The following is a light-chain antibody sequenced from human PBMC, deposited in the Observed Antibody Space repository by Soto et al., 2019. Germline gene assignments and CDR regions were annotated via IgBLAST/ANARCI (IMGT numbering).Light chain of an antibody. Sequence: YSLSACVGDRVTITCRASRSLSSYFNWYQPKTGKPPKIRIYDASNLETGVPSRFSRRGTGTDFAFTISNLWPKDIPTEGGLLSSKRPLTFGGGTKVDIK. CDR2: DAS. J-gene: IGKJ4*01. CDR3: LLSSKRPLT. V-gene: IGKV1-33*01. CDR1: RSLSSY.